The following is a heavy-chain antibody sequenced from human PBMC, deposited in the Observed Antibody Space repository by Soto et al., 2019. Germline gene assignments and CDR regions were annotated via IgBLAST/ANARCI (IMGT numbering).Heavy chain of an antibody. CDR3: AKDREPYQPLGDSSDY. J-gene: IGHJ4*02. V-gene: IGHV3-30*18. D-gene: IGHD2-2*01. Sequence: QVQLVESGGGVVQPGRSLRLFCAASGFTFSSYGMHWVRQAPGKGLEWVAVISYDGSNKYYADSVKGRFTISRDNSKNTLYLQMNSLRAEDTAVYYCAKDREPYQPLGDSSDYWGQGTLVTVSS. CDR1: GFTFSSYG. CDR2: ISYDGSNK.